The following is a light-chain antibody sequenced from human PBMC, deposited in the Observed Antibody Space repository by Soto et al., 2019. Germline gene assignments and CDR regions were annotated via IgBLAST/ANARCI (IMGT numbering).Light chain of an antibody. CDR1: QSVSNNY. Sequence: EIVLTQSPGTLSLSPGERATLSCRASQSVSNNYLAWYQQKPGQAPRLLIYGASNRATGIPDRFSGSGSGTDSTLTIRRLEPEDFAVYYCQHYGSSGTFGQGTKVDIK. CDR2: GAS. V-gene: IGKV3-20*01. CDR3: QHYGSSGT. J-gene: IGKJ1*01.